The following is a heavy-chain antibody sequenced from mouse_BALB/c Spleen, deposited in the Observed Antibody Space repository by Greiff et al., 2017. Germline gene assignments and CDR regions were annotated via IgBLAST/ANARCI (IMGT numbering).Heavy chain of an antibody. CDR3: ARDGDYLFAY. Sequence: VMLVESGPGLVAPSQSLSITCTVSGFSLTSYGVHWVRQPPGKGLEWLGVIWAGGSTNYNSALMSRLSISKDNSKSQVFLKMNSLQTDDTAMYYCARDGDYLFAYWGQGTLVTVSA. CDR2: IWAGGST. V-gene: IGHV2-9*02. J-gene: IGHJ3*01. D-gene: IGHD2-4*01. CDR1: GFSLTSYG.